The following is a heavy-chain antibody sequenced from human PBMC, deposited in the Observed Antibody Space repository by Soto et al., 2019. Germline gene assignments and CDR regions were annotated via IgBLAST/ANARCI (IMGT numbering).Heavy chain of an antibody. J-gene: IGHJ3*02. CDR1: GFSFSNSA. Sequence: SVKVSCKASGFSFSNSAVQWVRRARGQRLEWIGWIIVANGRTNFAQELQGRLTITRDTSKNQVALTMTNMDPVDTATYFCAHKRCSGGSCLNAFDIWGQGTMVTVSS. CDR3: AHKRCSGGSCLNAFDI. CDR2: IIVANGRT. V-gene: IGHV1-58*01. D-gene: IGHD2-15*01.